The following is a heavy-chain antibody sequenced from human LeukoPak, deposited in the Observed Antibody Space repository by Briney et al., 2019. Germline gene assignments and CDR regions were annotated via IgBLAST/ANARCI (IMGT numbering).Heavy chain of an antibody. CDR1: GFTFSSYE. CDR2: ISSSGSTI. D-gene: IGHD1-14*01. CDR3: ARETPGSRVFDS. J-gene: IGHJ4*02. V-gene: IGHV3-48*03. Sequence: GGSLRLSCAASGFTFSSYEMNWVRQAPGKGLEWVSYISSSGSTIYYADSVKGRFTVSRDKAKNTLYLQMNSLRADDTAVYYCARETPGSRVFDSWGQGTLVTVSS.